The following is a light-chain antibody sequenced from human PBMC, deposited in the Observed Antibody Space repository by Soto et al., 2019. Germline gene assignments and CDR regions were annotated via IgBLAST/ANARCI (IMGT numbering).Light chain of an antibody. CDR2: KAS. Sequence: DIQMTQSPSTLSASVGDRVTITCRASQSISSWLAWYQQKPGKAPKLLIYKASSLESGVPSRFSGSGSGTEFTLTISSLQPDDFATYYCQQYNSYPYTFGQETKVEIK. CDR1: QSISSW. V-gene: IGKV1-5*03. CDR3: QQYNSYPYT. J-gene: IGKJ2*01.